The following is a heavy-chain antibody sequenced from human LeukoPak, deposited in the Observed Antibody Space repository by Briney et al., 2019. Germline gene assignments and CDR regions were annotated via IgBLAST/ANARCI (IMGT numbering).Heavy chain of an antibody. J-gene: IGHJ3*01. D-gene: IGHD3-16*01. CDR1: GLIVSSNY. CDR3: ARVPWDRGITGVFDV. Sequence: PGGSLRLSCAASGLIVSSNYISWGRQASGKGPEWVSVLHSGGRTYYADFVEGRFIISRDNSKNTLYLHMNSLRVEDTAIYYCARVPWDRGITGVFDVWGQGTMVTVSS. V-gene: IGHV3-53*01. CDR2: LHSGGRT.